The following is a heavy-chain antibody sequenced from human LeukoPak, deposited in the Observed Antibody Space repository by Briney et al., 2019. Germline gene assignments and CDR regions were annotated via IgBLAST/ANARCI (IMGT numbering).Heavy chain of an antibody. CDR3: ARATKYYFDY. V-gene: IGHV3-23*01. J-gene: IGHJ4*02. CDR1: GFTFASYA. Sequence: GGSLRLSCAASGFTFASYAMSWVRQAPGKGLEWVSAFSGSGGSTYYADSVKGRFTISRDNSKNTLYLQMNSLRAEDTAVYYCARATKYYFDYWGQGTLVTVSS. CDR2: FSGSGGST.